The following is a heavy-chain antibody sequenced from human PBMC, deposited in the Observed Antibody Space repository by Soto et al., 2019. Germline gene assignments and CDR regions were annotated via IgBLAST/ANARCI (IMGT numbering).Heavy chain of an antibody. CDR3: AKDPPTLWPEGKEITAEYFQH. V-gene: IGHV3-23*01. CDR1: GFTFSSYA. Sequence: EVQLLESGGGLVQPGGSLRLSCAASGFTFSSYAMSWVRQAPGKGLEWVSAISGSGGSTYYADSVKGRFTISRDNSKNTLYLQKNSLRAEDTAVYYCAKDPPTLWPEGKEITAEYFQHWGQGTLVTVSS. J-gene: IGHJ1*01. CDR2: ISGSGGST. D-gene: IGHD3-10*01.